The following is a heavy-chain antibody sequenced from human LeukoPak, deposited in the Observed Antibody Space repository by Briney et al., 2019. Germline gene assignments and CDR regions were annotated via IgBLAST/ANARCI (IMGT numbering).Heavy chain of an antibody. CDR2: ISGTSSYI. D-gene: IGHD2-15*01. J-gene: IGHJ4*02. V-gene: IGHV3-21*01. CDR1: GFTFSTYS. Sequence: PGGSLRLSCAASGFTFSTYSMNWVRQAPGKGLEWVSSISGTSSYIYYADSVKGRFTISRDNAKNSLSLQMNSLRAEDTAVYYCARENCSGGSCYFVDYWGQGTLVTVSS. CDR3: ARENCSGGSCYFVDY.